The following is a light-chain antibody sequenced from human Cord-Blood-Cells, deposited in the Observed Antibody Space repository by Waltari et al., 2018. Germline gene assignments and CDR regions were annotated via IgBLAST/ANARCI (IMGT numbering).Light chain of an antibody. CDR2: AAS. CDR3: QQSYSTPYT. CDR1: QSISSH. J-gene: IGKJ2*01. V-gene: IGKV1-39*01. Sequence: DIQMTQSPSSLSASVGDRVTITCRASQSISSHLNWYQQKPGKAPKLLIYAASSLQRGVPSRFSGSGSGTDFTLTISSLQPEDFATYYCQQSYSTPYTFGQGTKLEIK.